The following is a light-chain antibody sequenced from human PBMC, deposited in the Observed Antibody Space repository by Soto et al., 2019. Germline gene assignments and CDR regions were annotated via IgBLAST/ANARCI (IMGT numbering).Light chain of an antibody. CDR3: QQYGSLPWT. Sequence: EIVLTQSPGTLSLSPGERATLSCRASQSVNSRYLAWYQQKPGQAPRPLIYGASSRATGIPDRFSGSGSGTDFTLTISRLEPEDFAVYYCQQYGSLPWTLGQGTKVEIK. V-gene: IGKV3-20*01. J-gene: IGKJ1*01. CDR1: QSVNSRY. CDR2: GAS.